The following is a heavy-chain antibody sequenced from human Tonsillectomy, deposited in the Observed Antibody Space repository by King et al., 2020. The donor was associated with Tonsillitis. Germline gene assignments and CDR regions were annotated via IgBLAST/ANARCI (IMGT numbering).Heavy chain of an antibody. CDR1: GFTFSSYA. J-gene: IGHJ4*02. V-gene: IGHV3-23*04. CDR3: AKGNAIFGVVSDFDY. CDR2: ISDSGGST. Sequence: VQLVESGGGLVQPGGSLRLSCAASGFTFSSYAMSWVRQAPGKGLEWVSGISDSGGSTYYSDSVKGRFTISRAKNTLYLPINSLRAEDTAVYYCAKGNAIFGVVSDFDYWGQGTLVTVSS. D-gene: IGHD3-3*01.